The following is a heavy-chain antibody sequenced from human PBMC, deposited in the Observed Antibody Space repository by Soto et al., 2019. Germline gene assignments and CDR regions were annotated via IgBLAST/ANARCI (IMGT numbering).Heavy chain of an antibody. V-gene: IGHV4-34*01. J-gene: IGHJ6*03. Sequence: SETLSLTCAVYGGSFSGYYWSWIRQPPGKGLEWIGEINHSGSTNYNPSLKSRVTISVDTYKNQFSLKLSSVTAADTAVYYCARGFYYGSGSYTYYYYYMDVWGKGTTVTVSS. CDR1: GGSFSGYY. CDR3: ARGFYYGSGSYTYYYYYMDV. D-gene: IGHD3-10*01. CDR2: INHSGST.